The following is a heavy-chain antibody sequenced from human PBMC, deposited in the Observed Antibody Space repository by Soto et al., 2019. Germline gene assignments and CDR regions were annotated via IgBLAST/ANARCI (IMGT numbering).Heavy chain of an antibody. CDR2: IYSGGTI. V-gene: IGHV3-53*01. CDR3: HGYGY. J-gene: IGHJ4*02. CDR1: GFTVTINY. Sequence: EVQVVESGGGLIQPGGSLRLSCAVSGFTVTINYMSWVRQAPGKGLEWVSVIYSGGTIYYADSVKGRFTIPRDTSKNTLYLQMNSLRGEDTAVYYCHGYGYWGQGTLVTVSS. D-gene: IGHD5-12*01.